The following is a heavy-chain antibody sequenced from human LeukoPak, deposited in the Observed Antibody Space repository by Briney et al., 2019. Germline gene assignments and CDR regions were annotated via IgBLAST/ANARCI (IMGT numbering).Heavy chain of an antibody. Sequence: GRSLRLSCAASGFTFDDYAMHWVRQAPGKGLEWASGISWNSGSIGYADSVKGRFTISRDNAKNSLYLQMNSLRAEDTALYYCASLLAAFDIWGQGTMVTVSS. CDR1: GFTFDDYA. J-gene: IGHJ3*02. CDR2: ISWNSGSI. V-gene: IGHV3-9*01. CDR3: ASLLAAFDI.